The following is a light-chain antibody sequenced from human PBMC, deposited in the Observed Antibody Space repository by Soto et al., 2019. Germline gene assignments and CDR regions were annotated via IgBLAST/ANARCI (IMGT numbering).Light chain of an antibody. CDR2: GAS. V-gene: IGKV3-15*01. CDR1: QIVSRN. CDR3: QHYNDGPPLT. Sequence: EIVMTQSPATLSLSPGESATLSCRASQIVSRNLAWYQQRPGQAPRLLIYGASTRATGIPARFSGRGSGTEFILTIVGLQSEYFAVYYCQHYNDGPPLTFSGGTKVEIK. J-gene: IGKJ4*01.